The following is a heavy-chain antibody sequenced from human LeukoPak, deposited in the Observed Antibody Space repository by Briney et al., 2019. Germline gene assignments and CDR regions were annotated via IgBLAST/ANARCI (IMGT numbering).Heavy chain of an antibody. CDR1: GDSISSYY. V-gene: IGHV4-59*08. Sequence: PSETLSLTCTVSGDSISSYYWTWIRQPPGKGPEWTAYIFSSGSTSYNPSLRSRVSISLDTSKNQFSLGLSSVTAADTAVYYCVRLKVGAYFDLWGRGTLVSVSS. J-gene: IGHJ2*01. CDR2: IFSSGST. D-gene: IGHD3-16*01. CDR3: VRLKVGAYFDL.